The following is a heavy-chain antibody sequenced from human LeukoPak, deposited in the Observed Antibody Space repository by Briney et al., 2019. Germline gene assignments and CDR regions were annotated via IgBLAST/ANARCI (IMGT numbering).Heavy chain of an antibody. CDR3: ARLVDSYGYSSY. J-gene: IGHJ4*02. Sequence: GESPQISCKGSGYSFTSYWIGWVRQLPGKGLEWMGIIYPGDSDTRYSPSFQGQVTISADKSISTAYLQWSSLKASDTATYYCARLVDSYGYSSYWGQGTLVTVSS. CDR1: GYSFTSYW. D-gene: IGHD5-18*01. V-gene: IGHV5-51*01. CDR2: IYPGDSDT.